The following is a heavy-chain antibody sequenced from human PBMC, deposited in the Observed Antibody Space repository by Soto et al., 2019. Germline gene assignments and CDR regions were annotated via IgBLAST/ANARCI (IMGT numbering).Heavy chain of an antibody. CDR3: AKDRRADWESYYYCAMDV. J-gene: IGHJ6*02. V-gene: IGHV1-69*01. CDR2: IIPIYGTA. D-gene: IGHD1-26*01. Sequence: QVQLVQSGAEVKTPGSSVKVSCKASGGTFSSFTISWVRQAPGQGLVWMGGIIPIYGTANYAQKFQGRVTITADASTRTAYMELSSLRSEDTAVYYCAKDRRADWESYYYCAMDVWGQGTTVTVSS. CDR1: GGTFSSFT.